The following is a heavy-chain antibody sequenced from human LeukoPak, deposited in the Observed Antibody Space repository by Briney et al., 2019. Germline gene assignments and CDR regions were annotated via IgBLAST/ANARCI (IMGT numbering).Heavy chain of an antibody. V-gene: IGHV4-31*03. CDR3: ARTPGGIAAAASSIWFDP. CDR1: GGSISSGGYY. J-gene: IGHJ5*02. CDR2: IYYSGST. D-gene: IGHD6-13*01. Sequence: PSQTLSLTCTVSGGSISSGGYYWSWIRQHRGKGLEWIGYIYYSGSTYYNPSLKSRVTISVDTSKNQFSLKLSSVTAADTAVYYCARTPGGIAAAASSIWFDPWGQGTLVTVSS.